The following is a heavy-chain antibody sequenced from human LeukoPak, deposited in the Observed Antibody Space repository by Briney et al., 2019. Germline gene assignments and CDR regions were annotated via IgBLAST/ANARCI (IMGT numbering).Heavy chain of an antibody. CDR2: IYPGDSET. CDR3: ARLPAASAMRGDY. V-gene: IGHV5-51*01. D-gene: IGHD2-2*01. CDR1: GYTFSNSI. Sequence: GESLKISSKCSGYTFSNSIIGWVRPTPGKGLEWVGIIYPGDSETRYSPSFLGQVTISADKSISTAYLQWSSLRASDTAMYYCARLPAASAMRGDYWGQGTLVTVSS. J-gene: IGHJ4*02.